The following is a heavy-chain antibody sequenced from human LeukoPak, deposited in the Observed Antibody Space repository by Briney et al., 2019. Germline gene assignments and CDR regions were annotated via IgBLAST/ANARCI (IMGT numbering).Heavy chain of an antibody. CDR3: ARQLGYCSGGSCYLLDY. D-gene: IGHD2-15*01. V-gene: IGHV4-34*01. CDR2: INHSGST. CDR1: GGSFSGYY. Sequence: SETLSLTCAVYGGSFSGYYWSWIRQPPGKGLEWIGEINHSGSTNYNPSLKSRVTISVDTSKNQFSLKLSSVTAADTAVYYCARQLGYCSGGSCYLLDYWGQGTLVTVSS. J-gene: IGHJ4*02.